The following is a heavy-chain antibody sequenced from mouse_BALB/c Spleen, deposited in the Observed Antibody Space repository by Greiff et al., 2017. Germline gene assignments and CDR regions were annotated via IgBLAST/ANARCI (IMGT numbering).Heavy chain of an antibody. CDR2: INPDSSTI. J-gene: IGHJ3*01. CDR3: ARQDGYYVGFAY. Sequence: EVKLMESGGGLVQPGGSLKLSCAASGFDFSRYWMSWVRQAPGKGLEWIGEINPDSSTINYTPSLKDKFIISRDNAKNTLYLQMSKVRSEDTALYYCARQDGYYVGFAYWGQGTLVTVSA. D-gene: IGHD2-3*01. CDR1: GFDFSRYW. V-gene: IGHV4-1*02.